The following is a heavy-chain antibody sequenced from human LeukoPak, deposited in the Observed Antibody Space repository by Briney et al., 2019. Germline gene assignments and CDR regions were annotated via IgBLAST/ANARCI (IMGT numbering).Heavy chain of an antibody. D-gene: IGHD3-3*01. J-gene: IGHJ4*02. Sequence: PSETLCLTRTVSGGSISGFYWGWIRQPPGKGLEWIGFIYYSGSANYNPSLKSRVTISVDMSKNQFSLKLSSVTAADTAVYYCARGHDFWSGYYLTMGFDYWGQGTLVTVSS. CDR3: ARGHDFWSGYYLTMGFDY. V-gene: IGHV4-59*01. CDR2: IYYSGSA. CDR1: GGSISGFY.